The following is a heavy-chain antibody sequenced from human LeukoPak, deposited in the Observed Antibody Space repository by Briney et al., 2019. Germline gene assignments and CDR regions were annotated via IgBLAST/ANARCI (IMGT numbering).Heavy chain of an antibody. V-gene: IGHV3-7*01. CDR2: IKQDGGEK. D-gene: IGHD1-26*01. CDR3: ARGVGATTRGLDY. CDR1: GFTFSSYA. J-gene: IGHJ4*02. Sequence: PGGSLRLSYAASGFTFSSYAMSWVRQAPGKGLEWVANIKQDGGEKYYVDSVKGRFTISRDNAKNSLFLQMNSLRAEDTAVYYCARGVGATTRGLDYWGQGTLVTVSS.